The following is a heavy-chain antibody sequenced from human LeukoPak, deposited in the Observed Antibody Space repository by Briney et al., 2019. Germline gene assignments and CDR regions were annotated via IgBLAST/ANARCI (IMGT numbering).Heavy chain of an antibody. V-gene: IGHV3-66*01. J-gene: IGHJ6*02. D-gene: IGHD5-12*01. CDR3: ARDRPGYSGYDSYGMDV. CDR1: GFTVSSNY. Sequence: GGSLRLSCAASGFTVSSNYMSWVRQAPGKGLEWVSAIYSGGSTYYADSVKGRFTISRDNSKNTLYLQMNSLRAEDTAVYYCARDRPGYSGYDSYGMDVWGQGTTVTVSS. CDR2: IYSGGST.